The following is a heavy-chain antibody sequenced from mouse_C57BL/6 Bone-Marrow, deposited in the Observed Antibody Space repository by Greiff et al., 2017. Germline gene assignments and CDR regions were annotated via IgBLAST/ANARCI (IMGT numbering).Heavy chain of an antibody. J-gene: IGHJ2*01. Sequence: VQLQESGAELARPGASVKLSCKASGYTFTSYGISWVKQRTGQGLEWIGEIYPRSGNTYYNEKFKGKATLTADKSSSTAYMELRSLTSEDSAVYFCARRGITTVVDGGYWGQGTTLTVSS. CDR2: IYPRSGNT. V-gene: IGHV1-81*01. D-gene: IGHD1-1*01. CDR1: GYTFTSYG. CDR3: ARRGITTVVDGGY.